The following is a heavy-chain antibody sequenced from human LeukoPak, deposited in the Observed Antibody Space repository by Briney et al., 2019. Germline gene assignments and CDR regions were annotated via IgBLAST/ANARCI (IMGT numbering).Heavy chain of an antibody. CDR2: IYHTGST. V-gene: IGHV4-4*02. CDR3: ARDKGLWFGELEGGEGAFDY. Sequence: SGTLSLTCAASGGSITSSSKWCGWVRQPPGKGLEWIGEIYHTGSTTYNPSLKSRVTISVDTSKNQFSLKLSSVTAADTAVYYCARDKGLWFGELEGGEGAFDYWGQGTLVTVSS. D-gene: IGHD3-10*01. J-gene: IGHJ4*02. CDR1: GGSITSSSKW.